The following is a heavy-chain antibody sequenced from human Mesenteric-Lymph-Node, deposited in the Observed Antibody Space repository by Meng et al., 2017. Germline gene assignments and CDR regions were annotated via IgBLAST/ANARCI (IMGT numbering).Heavy chain of an antibody. CDR3: ARGDSSSQPYYFDY. CDR2: INPNTGNT. J-gene: IGHJ4*02. V-gene: IGHV1-2*02. CDR1: GYIFSVYF. D-gene: IGHD6-13*01. Sequence: ASVKVSCKTSGYIFSVYFLHWVRQAPGQPLEWMGWINPNTGNTESAQKFTGRVAVTRDTSINTVYMDLVSLTSDDTAIYYCARGDSSSQPYYFDYWGQGTRVTVSS.